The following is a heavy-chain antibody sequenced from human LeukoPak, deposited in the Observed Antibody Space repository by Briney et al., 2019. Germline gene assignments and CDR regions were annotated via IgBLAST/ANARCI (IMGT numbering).Heavy chain of an antibody. CDR2: IYTSGST. D-gene: IGHD1-7*01. V-gene: IGHV4-4*07. J-gene: IGHJ6*03. CDR1: GGSISSFY. Sequence: PSETLSLTCSVSGGSISSFYWSWIRQPAGKGLEWIGHIYTSGSTNDNPSLKSRVTMSVDTSKNQFSLKLSSVTAADTAVYYCARGRTRRSYYYYYMDVWGKGTTVTVSS. CDR3: ARGRTRRSYYYYYMDV.